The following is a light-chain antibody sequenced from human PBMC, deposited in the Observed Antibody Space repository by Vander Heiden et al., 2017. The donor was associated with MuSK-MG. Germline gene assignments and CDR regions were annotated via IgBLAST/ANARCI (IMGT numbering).Light chain of an antibody. CDR1: QGISYD. CDR3: QQYSSYPLT. Sequence: DIPRPQSPSSLSASLGDRVTITGRASQGISYDLARLQQKQGKAPRSLIYAAYSLQSGVPSKFSGSGSGTDFTLTITNLQPEDFATYYCQQYSSYPLTFGGGTKVEMK. J-gene: IGKJ4*01. V-gene: IGKV1-16*02. CDR2: AAY.